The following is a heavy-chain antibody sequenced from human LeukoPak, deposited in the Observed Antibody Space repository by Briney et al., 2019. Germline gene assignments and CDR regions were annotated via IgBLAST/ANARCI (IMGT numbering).Heavy chain of an antibody. D-gene: IGHD6-13*01. CDR3: AKDPLQLVGYYFDY. Sequence: RPGGSLRLSCAASGFTFSSYGMHWVRQAPGKGLEWVAFIRYDGGNKYYADSVKGRFTISRDNSKNTLYLQMNSLRAEDTAVYYCAKDPLQLVGYYFDYWGQGTLVTVSS. CDR2: IRYDGGNK. CDR1: GFTFSSYG. V-gene: IGHV3-30*02. J-gene: IGHJ4*02.